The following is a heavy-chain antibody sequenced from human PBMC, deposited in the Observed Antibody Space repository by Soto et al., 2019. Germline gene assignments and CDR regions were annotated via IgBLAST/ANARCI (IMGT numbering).Heavy chain of an antibody. CDR1: GDSVSSNSAA. J-gene: IGHJ6*03. Sequence: SQTLSLTCAISGDSVSSNSAAWNWIRQSPSRGLEWLGRTYYRSKWYNDYAVSVKSRITINPDTSKNQFSLQLNSVTPEDTAVYYCARDLAWSYGPPRSWYYMDVWGKGTTVTVSS. CDR3: ARDLAWSYGPPRSWYYMDV. V-gene: IGHV6-1*01. D-gene: IGHD5-18*01. CDR2: TYYRSKWYN.